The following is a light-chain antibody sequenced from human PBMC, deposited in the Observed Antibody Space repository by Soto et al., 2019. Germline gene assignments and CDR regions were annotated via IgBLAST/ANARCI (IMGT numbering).Light chain of an antibody. Sequence: EIVLTQSPGTLSLSPGERATFSCRASQSVSSNYLAWYQQKPGQAPRLLIYGAFNRATGIPDRFSGSGSGTDFTLTISRMEPEDFALYYCQQYGSSGQFAQGTKLDIK. V-gene: IGKV3-20*01. CDR1: QSVSSNY. CDR2: GAF. CDR3: QQYGSSGQ. J-gene: IGKJ1*01.